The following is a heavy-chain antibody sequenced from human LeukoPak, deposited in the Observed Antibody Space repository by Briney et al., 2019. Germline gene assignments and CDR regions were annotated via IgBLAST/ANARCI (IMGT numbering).Heavy chain of an antibody. CDR1: VFSFSTYA. J-gene: IGHJ5*01. Sequence: GGSLRLSCAASVFSFSTYAMTWVRQAPGKGLEWVSAVSGDGHNAYYADSVKGRFTISRDNSRSTLYLQMNSLRAEDTAVYYCAKNGGHALYDSWGQGTLVTASS. V-gene: IGHV3-23*01. CDR3: AKNGGHALYDS. CDR2: VSGDGHNA. D-gene: IGHD2-2*02.